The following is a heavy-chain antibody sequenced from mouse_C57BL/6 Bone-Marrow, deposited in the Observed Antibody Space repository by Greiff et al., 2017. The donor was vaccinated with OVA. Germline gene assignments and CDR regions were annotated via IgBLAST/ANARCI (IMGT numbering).Heavy chain of an antibody. J-gene: IGHJ3*01. Sequence: EVQLQESGGGLVKPGGSLKLSCAASGFTFSSYAMSWVRQTPEKRLEWVATISDGGSYTYYPDNVKGRFTISRDNAKNNLYLQMSHLKSEDTAMYYCARDLGEYAYWGQGTLVTVSA. CDR3: ARDLGEYAY. CDR1: GFTFSSYA. V-gene: IGHV5-4*01. D-gene: IGHD4-1*01. CDR2: ISDGGSYT.